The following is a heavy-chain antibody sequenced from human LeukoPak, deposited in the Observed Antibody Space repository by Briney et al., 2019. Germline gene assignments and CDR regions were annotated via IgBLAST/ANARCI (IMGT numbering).Heavy chain of an antibody. D-gene: IGHD6-19*01. V-gene: IGHV3-74*01. CDR1: GFTFSSYW. CDR2: INTDGSSS. CDR3: VREAGVAVAFDY. J-gene: IGHJ4*02. Sequence: GGSLRLSCAASGFTFSSYWMHWVRQAPGKGLVWVSRINTDGSSSTYADSVKGRFTISRDNAKLYLQMNSLRAEDTAVYYCVREAGVAVAFDYWGQGTLVTVSS.